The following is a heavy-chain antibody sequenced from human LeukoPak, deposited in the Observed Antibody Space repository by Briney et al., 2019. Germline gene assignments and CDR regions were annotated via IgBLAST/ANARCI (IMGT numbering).Heavy chain of an antibody. CDR3: ARVRGYSGYVLGYWLDP. J-gene: IGHJ5*02. V-gene: IGHV3-48*03. D-gene: IGHD5-12*01. CDR1: GFTFSSYD. CDR2: ISSGGYTI. Sequence: GGSLRLSCAASGFTFSSYDMNWVRQAPGKGLEWVSSISSGGYTIYYADSVKGRFTISRDNAKNSLFLQMNSLRVEDTAVYYCARVRGYSGYVLGYWLDPWGQGTLVTVSS.